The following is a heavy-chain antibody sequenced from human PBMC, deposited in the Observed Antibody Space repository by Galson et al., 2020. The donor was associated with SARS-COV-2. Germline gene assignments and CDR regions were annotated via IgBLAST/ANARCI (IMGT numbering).Heavy chain of an antibody. D-gene: IGHD3-10*01. V-gene: IGHV3-43D*03. CDR1: GFTFDDYA. CDR2: ISWDGADT. J-gene: IGHJ4*02. Sequence: GGSLRLSCAASGFTFDDYAMYWVRQAPGKGLEWVSLISWDGADTDYADSVKGRFTVSRDNSKNSLYLQMSSLRAEDTAFYYCAKDFSGVSGSLYYFDSWGQGTLVTVSS. CDR3: AKDFSGVSGSLYYFDS.